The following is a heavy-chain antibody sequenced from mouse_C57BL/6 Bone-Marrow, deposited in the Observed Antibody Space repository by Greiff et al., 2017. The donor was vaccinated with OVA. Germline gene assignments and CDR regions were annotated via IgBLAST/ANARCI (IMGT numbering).Heavy chain of an antibody. Sequence: VQLQQSGPELVKPGASVKISCKASGYSFTGYFMNWVKQSHGKSLEWIGRINPYNGDTFYNQKFKGKATLTVDKSSSLVHMERLSVTAEDIAVYDCAREVTTVVRYAMDYWGQGATVTV. CDR3: AREVTTVVRYAMDY. CDR2: INPYNGDT. J-gene: IGHJ4*01. V-gene: IGHV1-37*01. D-gene: IGHD1-1*01. CDR1: GYSFTGYF.